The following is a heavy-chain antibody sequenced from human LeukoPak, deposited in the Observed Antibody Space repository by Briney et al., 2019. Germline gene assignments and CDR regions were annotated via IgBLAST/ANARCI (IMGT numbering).Heavy chain of an antibody. V-gene: IGHV3-30-3*01. CDR3: ATSPPLGYSGSYERLDY. D-gene: IGHD1-26*01. Sequence: PGRSLRLSCAASGFTFSTYDMHWVRQAQGKGLEWVALISYDGINKYYADSVKGRFTISRDNSKNTLYLQTNSLRTEDTAVYYCATSPPLGYSGSYERLDYWGQGTLVTVSS. CDR2: ISYDGINK. J-gene: IGHJ4*02. CDR1: GFTFSTYD.